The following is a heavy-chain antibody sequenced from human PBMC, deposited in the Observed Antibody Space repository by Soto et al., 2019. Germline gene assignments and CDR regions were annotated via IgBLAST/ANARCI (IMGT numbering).Heavy chain of an antibody. J-gene: IGHJ4*02. CDR3: ARVTSLGGVIASYYFDY. Sequence: GASVKVSCKAPGYTFTSYGISWVRQAPGQGLEWMGWISAYNGNTNYAQKLQGRVTMATDTSTSTAYMELRSLRSDDTAVYYCARVTSLGGVIASYYFDYWGQGTLVTVSS. D-gene: IGHD3-16*02. CDR1: GYTFTSYG. V-gene: IGHV1-18*01. CDR2: ISAYNGNT.